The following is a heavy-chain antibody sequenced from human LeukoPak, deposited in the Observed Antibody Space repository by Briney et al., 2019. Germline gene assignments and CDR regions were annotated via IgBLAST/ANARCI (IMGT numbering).Heavy chain of an antibody. CDR1: EFTVSSNY. CDR3: ARVGVSGCGSHFDS. D-gene: IGHD6-19*01. CDR2: IYSGGTT. V-gene: IGHV3-53*01. Sequence: PGGSLRLSCAASEFTVSSNYMSWVRQAPGKGLEWVSIIYSGGTTYYADSVKGRFTISRDNPKNMVYLQMSSLRAEDTAVYYCARVGVSGCGSHFDSWGQGTLVTVSS. J-gene: IGHJ4*02.